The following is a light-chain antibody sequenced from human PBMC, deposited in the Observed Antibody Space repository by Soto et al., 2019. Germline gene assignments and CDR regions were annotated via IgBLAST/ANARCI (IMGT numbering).Light chain of an antibody. CDR2: EVR. CDR3: SSSTAPGTLV. Sequence: QSVLTQPASVSGSPGQSITIACTGTNRDVGSYNLVSWYQQRPGEAPKLIISEVRNRPSGISYRFTGSKSGNTASLTISGPQAEDEADYYCSSSTAPGTLVFGGGTKLTVL. J-gene: IGLJ3*02. V-gene: IGLV2-14*01. CDR1: NRDVGSYNL.